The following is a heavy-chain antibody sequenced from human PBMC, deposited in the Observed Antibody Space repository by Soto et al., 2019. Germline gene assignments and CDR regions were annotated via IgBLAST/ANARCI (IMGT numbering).Heavy chain of an antibody. CDR3: ARGRAVAGGIYYYYGMDV. CDR2: IYSGGST. J-gene: IGHJ6*02. CDR1: GFTVSSNY. V-gene: IGHV3-53*01. D-gene: IGHD6-19*01. Sequence: PGGSLRLSCAASGFTVSSNYMSWVRQAPGKGLEWVSVIYSGGSTYYADSVKGRFTISRDNSKNTLYLQMNSLRAEDTAVYYCARGRAVAGGIYYYYGMDVWGQGTTVTVSS.